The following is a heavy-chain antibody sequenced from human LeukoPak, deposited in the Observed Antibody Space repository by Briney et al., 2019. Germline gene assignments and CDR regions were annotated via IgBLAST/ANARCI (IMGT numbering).Heavy chain of an antibody. D-gene: IGHD3-22*01. CDR1: GGSISSSSYY. CDR2: IYYSGST. J-gene: IGHJ4*02. Sequence: SETLSLTCTVSGGSISSSSYYWGWIRQPPGKGLEWIGSIYYSGSTYYNPSLKSRVTISVDTSKNQFSLKLSSVTAADTAVYYCASLTYYYDSSGKNWGQGTLVTVSS. V-gene: IGHV4-39*01. CDR3: ASLTYYYDSSGKN.